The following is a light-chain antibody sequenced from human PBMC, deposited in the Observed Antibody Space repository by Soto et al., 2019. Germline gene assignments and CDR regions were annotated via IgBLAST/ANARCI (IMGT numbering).Light chain of an antibody. Sequence: EIVLTQSPGTLSFSPGERATLTCRASQSVSYNCLAWYQQKPGQAPRLLIYGVSSRATGIPDRFSGSGSGTDFTLTISRLEPEDLAVYYCQQYGDSPFTVGPGTKVDLK. J-gene: IGKJ3*01. CDR1: QSVSYNC. V-gene: IGKV3-20*01. CDR2: GVS. CDR3: QQYGDSPFT.